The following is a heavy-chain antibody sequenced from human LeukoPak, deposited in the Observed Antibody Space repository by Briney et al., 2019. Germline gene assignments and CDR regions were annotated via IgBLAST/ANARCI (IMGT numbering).Heavy chain of an antibody. CDR3: ARRRGYCFDY. Sequence: GESLKISCKGSGYRFTSYWIGWVRQLPGEGLEWMGIIYPGDSDTRYSPSFQGQVTISADKSISTAYLQWSSLKASDTAMYYCARRRGYCFDYWGRGTLVAVSS. CDR1: GYRFTSYW. D-gene: IGHD3-10*01. V-gene: IGHV5-51*01. CDR2: IYPGDSDT. J-gene: IGHJ4*02.